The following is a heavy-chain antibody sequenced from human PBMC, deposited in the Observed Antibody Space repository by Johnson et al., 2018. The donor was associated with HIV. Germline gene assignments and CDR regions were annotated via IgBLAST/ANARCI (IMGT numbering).Heavy chain of an antibody. D-gene: IGHD2-2*01. CDR1: GFTFDDYG. V-gene: IGHV3-20*04. CDR2: IYWNGGRT. J-gene: IGHJ3*02. Sequence: VQLVESGGGVVRPGGSLRLSCAASGFTFDDYGMSWVRQAPGKGLEWVSGIYWNGGRTSYADSVKGRFTISRDNAKNSLYLQMNSLRAEDTALYYCVRGGLGYQNIHDALDIWGQGTMVTVSS. CDR3: VRGGLGYQNIHDALDI.